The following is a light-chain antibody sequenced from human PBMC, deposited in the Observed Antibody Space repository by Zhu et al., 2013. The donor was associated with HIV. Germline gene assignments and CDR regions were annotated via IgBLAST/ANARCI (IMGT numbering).Light chain of an antibody. Sequence: EIVLTQSPATLSLSPGERATLSCRASQSVRSTSLAWYQQKPGQSPRLLIYGASSRGNGIPDRFSGSGSGTEFSLSISRLEPEDFAVYYCQQYGSSPLTFGGGTTVEIK. CDR1: QSVRSTS. CDR2: GAS. V-gene: IGKV3-20*01. J-gene: IGKJ4*01. CDR3: QQYGSSPLT.